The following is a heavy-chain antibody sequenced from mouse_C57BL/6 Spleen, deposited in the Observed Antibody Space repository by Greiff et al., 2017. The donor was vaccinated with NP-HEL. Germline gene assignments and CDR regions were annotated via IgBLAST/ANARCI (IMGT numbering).Heavy chain of an antibody. CDR3: ARSGHDYDPFAY. D-gene: IGHD2-4*01. V-gene: IGHV1-69*01. CDR2: IDPSDSYT. J-gene: IGHJ3*01. CDR1: GYTFTSYW. Sequence: QVHVKQPGAELVMPGASVKLSCKASGYTFTSYWMHWVKQRPGQGLEWIGEIDPSDSYTNYNQKFKGKSTLTVDKSSSTAYMQLSSLTSEDSAVYYCARSGHDYDPFAYWGQGTLVTVSA.